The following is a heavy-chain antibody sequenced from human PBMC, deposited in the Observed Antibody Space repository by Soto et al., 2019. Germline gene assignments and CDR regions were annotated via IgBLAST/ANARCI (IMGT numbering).Heavy chain of an antibody. Sequence: QMELQESGPRLVKASETLSLTCTVSGGSISTYYWNWIRQSPEKGLEWIGYIYRTGSTHYNPSFNSRAAISLGTSRTQFSLQLNSVTAADTAVYFCARQIGDDPFDIWGQGTMVTVSS. D-gene: IGHD3-3*01. CDR3: ARQIGDDPFDI. J-gene: IGHJ3*02. CDR2: IYRTGST. V-gene: IGHV4-4*09. CDR1: GGSISTYY.